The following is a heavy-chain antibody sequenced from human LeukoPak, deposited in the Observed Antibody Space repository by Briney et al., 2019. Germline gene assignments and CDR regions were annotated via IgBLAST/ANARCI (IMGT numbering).Heavy chain of an antibody. J-gene: IGHJ4*02. CDR3: ARGSVARIDPFDY. D-gene: IGHD6-19*01. CDR1: GGSFSGYY. CDR2: INHSGCT. Sequence: SETLSLTCAVYGGSFSGYYWSWIRQPPGKGLEWIGEINHSGCTNYNPSLKSRVTISVDTSKNQFSLKLSSVTAADTAVYYCARGSVARIDPFDYWGQGTLVTVSS. V-gene: IGHV4-34*01.